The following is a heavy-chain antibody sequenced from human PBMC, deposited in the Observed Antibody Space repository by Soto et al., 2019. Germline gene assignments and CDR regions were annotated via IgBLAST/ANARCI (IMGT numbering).Heavy chain of an antibody. V-gene: IGHV1-18*04. Sequence: QVQLVQSGPEVKKPGASVKISCKASGYAFTSYGFSWVRQAPGQGLEWMGWVSAYNGHTHYAQNLQGRVTMTTDTSTNTAYMELRSLRSDDTAVYYCARDQTPQWEVRPTGDWGQGTPVTVSS. CDR2: VSAYNGHT. CDR1: GYAFTSYG. J-gene: IGHJ4*02. D-gene: IGHD1-26*01. CDR3: ARDQTPQWEVRPTGD.